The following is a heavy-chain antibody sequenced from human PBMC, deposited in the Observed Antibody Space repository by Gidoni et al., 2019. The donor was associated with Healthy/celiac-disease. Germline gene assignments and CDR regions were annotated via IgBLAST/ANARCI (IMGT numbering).Heavy chain of an antibody. V-gene: IGHV4-31*03. Sequence: ESGPGLVKPSQTLSLTCTVSGGSISSGGYYGSWIRQHPGKGLEGIGCIYESGSTYYNPSLKSRVTISVDTSKNQFSLKLSSVTAPDTAVYYCARGVRGVIHYYYGMDVWGQGTTVTVSS. CDR2: IYESGST. D-gene: IGHD3-10*01. CDR1: GGSISSGGYY. CDR3: ARGVRGVIHYYYGMDV. J-gene: IGHJ6*02.